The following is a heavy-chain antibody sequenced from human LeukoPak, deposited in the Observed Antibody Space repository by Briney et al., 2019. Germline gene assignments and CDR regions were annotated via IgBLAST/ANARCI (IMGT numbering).Heavy chain of an antibody. Sequence: GGSLRLSCAASGFTFSTYWMHWVRQAPGKGLVWVSRINSDGTTTNYADSVKGRFTISRDNAKNTLYLQMNSLRAEDTAVYYCARDWDSTSSGILMAYWGQGTLVTVSS. V-gene: IGHV3-74*01. CDR2: INSDGTTT. J-gene: IGHJ4*02. CDR1: GFTFSTYW. CDR3: ARDWDSTSSGILMAY. D-gene: IGHD2-2*01.